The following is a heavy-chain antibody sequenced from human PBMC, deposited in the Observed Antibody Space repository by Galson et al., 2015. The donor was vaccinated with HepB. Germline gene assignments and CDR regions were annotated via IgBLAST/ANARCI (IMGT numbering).Heavy chain of an antibody. CDR2: IYSGGST. Sequence: SLRLSCAASGFTVSSNYMNWVRQAPGKGLEWVSVIYSGGSTYYADSVKGRFTISRDNSKNTLYLQMNSLRAEDTAVYYCARGLRYSSGWYYFDYWGQGTLVTVSS. D-gene: IGHD6-19*01. CDR3: ARGLRYSSGWYYFDY. CDR1: GFTVSSNY. J-gene: IGHJ4*02. V-gene: IGHV3-66*01.